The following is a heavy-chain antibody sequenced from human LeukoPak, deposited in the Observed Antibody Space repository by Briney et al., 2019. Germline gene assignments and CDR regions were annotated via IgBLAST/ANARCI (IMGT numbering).Heavy chain of an antibody. V-gene: IGHV4-39*01. CDR1: GGSISSSSYY. J-gene: IGHJ5*02. Sequence: SETLSLTCTVSGGSISSSSYYWGWIRQPPGKGLEWIGSIYYSGSTYYNPSLKSRVTISVDTSKNQFSLKLSSVTAADTAVYYCARADPRITIFGVVSLGGWFDPWGQGTLVTVSS. CDR3: ARADPRITIFGVVSLGGWFDP. CDR2: IYYSGST. D-gene: IGHD3-3*01.